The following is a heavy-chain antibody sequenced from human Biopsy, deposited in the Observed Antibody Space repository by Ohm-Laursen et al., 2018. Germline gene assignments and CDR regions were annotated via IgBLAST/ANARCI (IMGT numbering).Heavy chain of an antibody. D-gene: IGHD1-7*01. CDR2: GYSSGDT. CDR1: SGLISTYY. CDR3: ARGPKRLTGTSYFED. V-gene: IGHV4-4*07. J-gene: IGHJ4*02. Sequence: SETLSLTCTVSSGLISTYYWSWIRQPTGKGLEWIGGGYSSGDTNYNPSLKSRFSVSEDTTKNQFSLMLTSVTAADTAVYYCARGPKRLTGTSYFEDWGRGILVAVSS.